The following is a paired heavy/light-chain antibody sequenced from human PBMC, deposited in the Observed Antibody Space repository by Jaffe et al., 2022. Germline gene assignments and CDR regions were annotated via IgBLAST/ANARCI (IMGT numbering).Heavy chain of an antibody. V-gene: IGHV5-51*03. Sequence: EVQLVQSGAEVKKPGESLKISCKGSGYSFTSYWIGWVRQMPGKGLEWMGIIYPGDSDTRYSPSFQGQVTISADKSISTAYLQWSSLKASDTAMYYCARSIVVVPAAIEWVSWFDPWGQGTLVTVSS. CDR3: ARSIVVVPAAIEWVSWFDP. CDR1: GYSFTSYW. D-gene: IGHD2-2*01. CDR2: IYPGDSDT. J-gene: IGHJ5*02.
Light chain of an antibody. V-gene: IGLV3-21*02. J-gene: IGLJ3*02. CDR2: DDS. CDR1: NIGSKS. CDR3: QVWDSSSDHSWV. Sequence: SYVLTQPPSVSVAPGQTARITCGGNNIGSKSVHWYQQKPGQAPVLVVYDDSDRPSGIPERFSGSNSGNTATLTISRVEAGDEADYYCQVWDSSSDHSWVFGGGTKLTVL.